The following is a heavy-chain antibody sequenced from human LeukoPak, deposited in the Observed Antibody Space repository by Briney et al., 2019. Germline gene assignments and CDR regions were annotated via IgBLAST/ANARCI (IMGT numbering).Heavy chain of an antibody. CDR3: ARSPQGDHFDF. CDR2: IYSGGAT. V-gene: IGHV3-66*01. Sequence: GGSLRLSCAVSGFTVSSSYMSWVRQAPGKGPEWVSIIYSGGATFYADSVKGRFTISRDNSKNTFYLQMDSLRAEDTAVYYCARSPQGDHFDFWGQGTLVTVSS. J-gene: IGHJ4*02. CDR1: GFTVSSSY. D-gene: IGHD2-21*02.